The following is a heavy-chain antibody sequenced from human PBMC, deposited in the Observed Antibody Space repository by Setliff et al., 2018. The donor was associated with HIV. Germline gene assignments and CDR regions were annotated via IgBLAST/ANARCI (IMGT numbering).Heavy chain of an antibody. CDR3: ARDEFPYARDV. CDR1: GFTFRAHW. Sequence: GESLRLSCAASGFTFRAHWMLWFRQAPGKGLMWVSRISPDGTKTSHADSVKGRCTTSRDNSKNMFYLQMHNVRSEDTGFYYCARDEFPYARDVWGPGTLVTVSS. D-gene: IGHD2-8*01. CDR2: ISPDGTKT. J-gene: IGHJ4*02. V-gene: IGHV3-74*01.